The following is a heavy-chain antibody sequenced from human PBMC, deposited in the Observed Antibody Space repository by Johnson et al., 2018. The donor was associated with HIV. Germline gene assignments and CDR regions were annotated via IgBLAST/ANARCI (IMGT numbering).Heavy chain of an antibody. CDR3: ARVGYHDAFDI. V-gene: IGHV3-30*14. Sequence: QVQLVESGGGLVQPGGSLRLSCAASGFTFSSYWMSWVRRALGKGLDWVAIFSFDGVCEECADSVKGPFIISRENAKNSLYLQMNSLRAGDTAVYYCARVGYHDAFDIWGQGTMVTVSS. D-gene: IGHD3-16*02. CDR1: GFTFSSYW. CDR2: FSFDGVCE. J-gene: IGHJ3*02.